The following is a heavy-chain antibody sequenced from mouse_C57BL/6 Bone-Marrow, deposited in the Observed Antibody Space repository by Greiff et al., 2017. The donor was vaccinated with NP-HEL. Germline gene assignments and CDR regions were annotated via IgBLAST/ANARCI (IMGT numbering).Heavy chain of an antibody. D-gene: IGHD1-1*01. V-gene: IGHV1-50*01. CDR1: GYTFTSYW. Sequence: QVHVKQPGAELVKPGASVKLSCKASGYTFTSYWMQWVKQRPGQGLEWIGEIDPSDSYTNYNQKFKGKATLTVDTSSSTAYMQLSSLTSEDSAVYYGVYYGSSYWYFDVWGTGTTVTVTA. CDR3: VYYGSSYWYFDV. J-gene: IGHJ1*03. CDR2: IDPSDSYT.